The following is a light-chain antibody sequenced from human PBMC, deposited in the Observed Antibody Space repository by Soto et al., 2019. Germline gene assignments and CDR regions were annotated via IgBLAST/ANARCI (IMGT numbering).Light chain of an antibody. CDR3: QQYNSYST. V-gene: IGKV1-5*01. Sequence: DIQITQSPSTLSASVGDRVTITCRASQSISSWLAWYQQKPRKAPKLLIYDASNLESGVPSRFSGSGTETKFSFTFSSLQPDDFATYYCQQYNSYSTFGQGTKVDIK. J-gene: IGKJ1*01. CDR2: DAS. CDR1: QSISSW.